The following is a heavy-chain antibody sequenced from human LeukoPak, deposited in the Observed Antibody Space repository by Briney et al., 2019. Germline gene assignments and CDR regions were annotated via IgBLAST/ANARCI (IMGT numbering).Heavy chain of an antibody. D-gene: IGHD3-10*01. CDR2: ISGSGGST. CDR1: GFTFSSYA. CDR3: AKVLSGYHFDY. V-gene: IGHV3-23*01. J-gene: IGHJ4*02. Sequence: RPGGSLRLSCAASGFTFSSYAMSWVRQAPGRGLEWVSAISGSGGSTYYADSVKGRFTISRDNSKNMLYLQMNSLRAEDTAVYYCAKVLSGYHFDYWGQGTLVTVSS.